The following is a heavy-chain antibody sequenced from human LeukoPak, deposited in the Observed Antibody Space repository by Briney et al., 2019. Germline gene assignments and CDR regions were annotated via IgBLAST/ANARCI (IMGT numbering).Heavy chain of an antibody. V-gene: IGHV3-48*02. D-gene: IGHD3-9*01. J-gene: IGHJ4*02. CDR2: IRTTAEGAKYA. CDR1: GFSFTDYP. Sequence: GGSLRLSCATSGFSFTDYPMNWVRQAPGKGLEWISNIRTTAEGAKYAYYAGSVKGRVTISRDDGKNTLYLHMNSLRDDDTAVYYCATDQRYAFDYWGQGILVTVSS. CDR3: ATDQRYAFDY.